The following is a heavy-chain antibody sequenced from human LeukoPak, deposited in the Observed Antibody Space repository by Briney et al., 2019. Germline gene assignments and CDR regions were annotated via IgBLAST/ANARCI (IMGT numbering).Heavy chain of an antibody. V-gene: IGHV3-53*01. J-gene: IGHJ4*02. CDR1: GFTVSSNY. Sequence: GGSLRLSCAASGFTVSSNYMSWVRQAPGKGLEWVSVIYSGGSTYYADSVKGRFTISRDNSKNTLYLQMNSLRAEDTAVYYCAKDRIIAAAAYYFDYWGQGTLVTVSS. CDR3: AKDRIIAAAAYYFDY. D-gene: IGHD6-13*01. CDR2: IYSGGST.